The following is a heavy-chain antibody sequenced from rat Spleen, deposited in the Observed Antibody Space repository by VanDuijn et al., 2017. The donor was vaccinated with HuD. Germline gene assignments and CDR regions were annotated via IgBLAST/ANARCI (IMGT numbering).Heavy chain of an antibody. CDR1: GFTFSNYD. D-gene: IGHD1-1*01. CDR3: ARHTLFTTT. V-gene: IGHV5-25*01. CDR2: ISPSGGST. Sequence: EVQLVESGGGLVQPGRSLKLSCAASGFTFSNYDMAWVRQAPTKGLEWVASISPSGGSTYYRDSVKGRFTVSRDNAKSTLYLQMDSQRSEDTATYYCARHTLFTTTWGQGVMVTVSS. J-gene: IGHJ2*01.